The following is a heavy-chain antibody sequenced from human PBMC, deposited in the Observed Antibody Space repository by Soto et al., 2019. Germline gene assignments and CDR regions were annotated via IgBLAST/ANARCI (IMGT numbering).Heavy chain of an antibody. CDR3: AKDQSTSYFDRSGSIDY. Sequence: GGSLRLSCAASGFTFRTYAMSWVRQAPGKGLEWVSAIRASGDRTYFADSVKGRFTISRDNTKNTLYLQMNSLRAEDTALYYCAKDQSTSYFDRSGSIDYWGQGTLVTVSS. CDR1: GFTFRTYA. D-gene: IGHD3-22*01. V-gene: IGHV3-23*01. J-gene: IGHJ4*02. CDR2: IRASGDRT.